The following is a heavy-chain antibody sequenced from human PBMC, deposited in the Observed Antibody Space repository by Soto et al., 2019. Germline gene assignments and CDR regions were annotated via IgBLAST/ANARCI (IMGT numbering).Heavy chain of an antibody. V-gene: IGHV3-7*01. CDR2: ITQDGSEK. D-gene: IGHD6-13*01. Sequence: GMGLEWVANITQDGSEKYSVDSVKGRFTISRDNAQNSLYLQMNSLRAEDTAVYFFARARTAAAVTGLAPRGQGTPVTVS. CDR3: ARARTAAAVTGLAP. J-gene: IGHJ5*02.